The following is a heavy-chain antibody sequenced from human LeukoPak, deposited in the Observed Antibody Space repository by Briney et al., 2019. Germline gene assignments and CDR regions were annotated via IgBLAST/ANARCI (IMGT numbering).Heavy chain of an antibody. CDR1: RLTFSTYS. V-gene: IGHV3-23*01. D-gene: IGHD5-18*01. Sequence: PGGSLRLSCAASRLTFSTYSMCWVRQAPGKGLEWVSSIGGTGGPTYYAESVKGRFSISRDNSRNTLYLQMNSLRAEDTAVYYCAKNGGYSYGSDAWGQGTLVTVSS. J-gene: IGHJ5*02. CDR3: AKNGGYSYGSDA. CDR2: IGGTGGPT.